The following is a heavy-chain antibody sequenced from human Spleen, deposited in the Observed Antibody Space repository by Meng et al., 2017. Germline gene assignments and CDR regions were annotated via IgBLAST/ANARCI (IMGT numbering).Heavy chain of an antibody. CDR2: LSSGGDT. CDR3: ARHDWFDP. V-gene: IGHV3-53*02. J-gene: IGHJ5*02. Sequence: LGESGEGVRHPVKTLGLSCAASGIIVSSDCVLWVREPPGKGLGGVSVLSSGGDTSYADPVKGRFTISRDNSTNTVYLQMIRLRAEDTAIYYCARHDWFDPWGQGTLVTVSS. CDR1: GIIVSSDC.